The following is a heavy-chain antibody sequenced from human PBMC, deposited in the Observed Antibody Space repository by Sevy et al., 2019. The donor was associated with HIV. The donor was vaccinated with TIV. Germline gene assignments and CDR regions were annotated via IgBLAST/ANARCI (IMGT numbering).Heavy chain of an antibody. J-gene: IGHJ4*02. CDR1: GGSITSLY. D-gene: IGHD1-26*01. V-gene: IGHV4-59*08. CDR3: AGGNAWGRGYS. CDR2: IYYNGHI. Sequence: SETLSLTCTVSGGSITSLYWNWIRQPPGKGLEWIANIYYNGHINYNPSLKSRLTLSLDTSQNQFSLRLSSVTAADTAMYYCAGGNAWGRGYSWGQGTLVTVSS.